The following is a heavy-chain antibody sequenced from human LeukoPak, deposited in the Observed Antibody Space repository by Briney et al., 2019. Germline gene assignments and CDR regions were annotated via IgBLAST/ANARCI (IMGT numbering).Heavy chain of an antibody. CDR2: INPNSGGT. J-gene: IGHJ6*03. Sequence: ASVKVSCKASGYTFTGYYMHWVRQAPGQGLEWMGWINPNSGGTNYAQKFQGRVTMTRDTSISTAYMELSRLRSDDTAVYYCARDGAPVDIVVVVAATRGMDVWGKGTTVTVSS. D-gene: IGHD2-15*01. CDR3: ARDGAPVDIVVVVAATRGMDV. V-gene: IGHV1-2*02. CDR1: GYTFTGYY.